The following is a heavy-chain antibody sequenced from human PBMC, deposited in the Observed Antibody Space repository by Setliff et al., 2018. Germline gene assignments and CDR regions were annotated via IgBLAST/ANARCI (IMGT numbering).Heavy chain of an antibody. V-gene: IGHV4-4*08. J-gene: IGHJ6*03. Sequence: SETLSLTCTVSGDSIINYYWSWIRQPPGKGLEWIGNIYSSGSTNYNPSLKSRVTISVDTSKNQFSLNLTSVTAADTAVYYCARLGTTIPTSGTWTYYYYYYMDVWGEGTTVTVSS. CDR2: IYSSGST. CDR3: ARLGTTIPTSGTWTYYYYYYMDV. D-gene: IGHD2-21*01. CDR1: GDSIINYY.